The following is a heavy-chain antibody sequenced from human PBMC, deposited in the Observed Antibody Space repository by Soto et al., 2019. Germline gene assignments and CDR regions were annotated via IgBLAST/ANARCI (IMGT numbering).Heavy chain of an antibody. V-gene: IGHV3-9*01. Sequence: DVQLVESGGGLVQPGRSLRLSCAASGFTFDDYAMHWVRQVPGKGLEWVSGISWNSGSLGYADSVKGRFTISRDNAKNSLYLDMYSLRAEDTALYYCAKDRIPQPLLYGLDVWGQGTTVTVSS. D-gene: IGHD2-2*01. CDR2: ISWNSGSL. J-gene: IGHJ6*02. CDR3: AKDRIPQPLLYGLDV. CDR1: GFTFDDYA.